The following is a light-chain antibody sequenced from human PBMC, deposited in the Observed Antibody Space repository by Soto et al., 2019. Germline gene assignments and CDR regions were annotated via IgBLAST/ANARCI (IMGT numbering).Light chain of an antibody. Sequence: QSALTQPASVSGSPGQSITISCTGNSSDVGGYNYVSWYQRHPGKAPKLMIYDVNTRPSGVSNRFSGSKSGNTASLTISGLQAEDEADYYCSSYTSSISFGGGTKLTVL. CDR3: SSYTSSIS. CDR2: DVN. CDR1: SSDVGGYNY. V-gene: IGLV2-14*01. J-gene: IGLJ2*01.